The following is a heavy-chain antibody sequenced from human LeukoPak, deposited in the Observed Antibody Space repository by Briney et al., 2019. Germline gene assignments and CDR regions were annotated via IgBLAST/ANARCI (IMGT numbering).Heavy chain of an antibody. CDR3: ARVNRPYYYMDV. J-gene: IGHJ6*03. CDR2: ISAYNGNT. V-gene: IGHV1-18*01. CDR1: GYTFTSYG. Sequence: GASVKVSCKASGYTFTSYGISWVRQAPGQGLEWMGWISAYNGNTNYAQKLQGRVAMTTDTSTSTAYMELSSLRSEDTAVYYCARVNRPYYYMDVWGKGTTVTVSS.